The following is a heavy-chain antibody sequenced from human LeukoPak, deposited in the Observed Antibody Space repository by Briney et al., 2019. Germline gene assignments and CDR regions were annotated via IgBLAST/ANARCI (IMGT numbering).Heavy chain of an antibody. CDR1: GYTFSGYY. Sequence: WASVTVSCTASGYTFSGYYIHWVRQAPGQGLEWMGWINPNSGGTDYAQKFQGRVTMTRDTSISTAYMELSILKSDDSAVYYCARVLPDGFFPLEYWGQGTLVTVSS. CDR3: ARVLPDGFFPLEY. D-gene: IGHD3/OR15-3a*01. CDR2: INPNSGGT. J-gene: IGHJ4*02. V-gene: IGHV1-2*02.